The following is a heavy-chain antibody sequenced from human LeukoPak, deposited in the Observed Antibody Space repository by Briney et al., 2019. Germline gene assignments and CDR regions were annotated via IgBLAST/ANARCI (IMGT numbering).Heavy chain of an antibody. Sequence: ASVKVSCKASGYTFTGYYMHWVRQAPGQGLEWMGWINPNSGVTNYAQKFQGRVTMTRDTSISTAYMELSRLRSDDTAVYYCARGTRAVIVVVTAFDFDYWGQGTLVTVSS. CDR3: ARGTRAVIVVVTAFDFDY. J-gene: IGHJ4*02. CDR2: INPNSGVT. CDR1: GYTFTGYY. V-gene: IGHV1-2*02. D-gene: IGHD2-21*02.